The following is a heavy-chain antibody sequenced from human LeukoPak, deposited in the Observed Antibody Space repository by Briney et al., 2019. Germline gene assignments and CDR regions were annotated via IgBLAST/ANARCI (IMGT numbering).Heavy chain of an antibody. CDR3: ARDIVVVVAATSRIYYYYYMDV. D-gene: IGHD2-15*01. V-gene: IGHV3-48*01. Sequence: GGSLRLSCAASGFTFSSYSMNWVRQAQGKGLEWVSYISSSSSTIYYADSVKGRFTISRDNAKNSLYLQMNSLRAEDTAVYYCARDIVVVVAATSRIYYYYYMDVWGKGTTVTVSS. J-gene: IGHJ6*03. CDR2: ISSSSSTI. CDR1: GFTFSSYS.